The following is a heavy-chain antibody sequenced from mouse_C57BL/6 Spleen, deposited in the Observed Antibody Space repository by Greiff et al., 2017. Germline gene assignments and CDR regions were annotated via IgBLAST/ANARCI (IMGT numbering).Heavy chain of an antibody. D-gene: IGHD1-1*01. CDR2: INPNHGGP. CDR1: GYTFTDYY. V-gene: IGHV1-18*01. J-gene: IGHJ4*01. Sequence: VQLQQSGAELVKPGASVKIPCKASGYTFTDYYMDWVKQRHGQSLEWIGAINPNHGGPIYTQKFKGKATLTVDKSSSTAYMELRSLTSEDTAVDYCARKVVATGYYAMDDWGQGTSVTVSS. CDR3: ARKVVATGYYAMDD.